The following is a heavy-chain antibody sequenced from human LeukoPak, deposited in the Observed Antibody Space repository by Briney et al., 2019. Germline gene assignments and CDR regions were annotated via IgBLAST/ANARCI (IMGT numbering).Heavy chain of an antibody. CDR2: IIPIFGTA. CDR1: GGTFSSYA. CDR3: ATKAAAGHYYYYYMDV. V-gene: IGHV1-69*06. Sequence: VASVTVSCKASGGTFSSYAISWVRQAPGQGLEWMGGIIPIFGTANYAQKFQGRVTITADKSTSTAYMELSSLRSEDTAVYYCATKAAAGHYYYYYMDVWGKGTTVTISS. J-gene: IGHJ6*03. D-gene: IGHD6-13*01.